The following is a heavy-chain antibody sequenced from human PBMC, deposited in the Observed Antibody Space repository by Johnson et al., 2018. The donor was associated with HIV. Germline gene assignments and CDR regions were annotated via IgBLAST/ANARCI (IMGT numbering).Heavy chain of an antibody. CDR2: IYSGGST. J-gene: IGHJ3*02. Sequence: VQLVESGGGLIQPGGSLRLSCAASGFTVSSNYMSWVRQAPGKGLEWVSVIYSGGSTYYADSVKGRFTISRDNSKNTLYLQMNSLRAEDTAVYYCAREVAATMIVVGGAYDAFDIWGQGTMVTVSS. D-gene: IGHD3-22*01. V-gene: IGHV3-66*01. CDR1: GFTVSSNY. CDR3: AREVAATMIVVGGAYDAFDI.